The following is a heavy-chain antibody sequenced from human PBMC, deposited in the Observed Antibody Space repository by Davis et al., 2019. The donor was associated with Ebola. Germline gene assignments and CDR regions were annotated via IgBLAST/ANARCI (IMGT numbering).Heavy chain of an antibody. CDR3: AKTERIFGVVNYYGMDV. Sequence: GGSLRLSCAASGFTFSSYGMSWVRQAPGKGLEWVAVISYDGSNKYYADSVKGRFTISRDNSKNTLYLQMNSLRAEDTAVYYCAKTERIFGVVNYYGMDVWGQGTTVTVSS. J-gene: IGHJ6*02. D-gene: IGHD3-3*01. V-gene: IGHV3-30*18. CDR2: ISYDGSNK. CDR1: GFTFSSYG.